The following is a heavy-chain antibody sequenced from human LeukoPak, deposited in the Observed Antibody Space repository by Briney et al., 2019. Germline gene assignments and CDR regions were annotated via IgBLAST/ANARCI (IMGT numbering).Heavy chain of an antibody. CDR1: GFAVSNTY. Sequence: GGSLRLSCAASGFAVSNTYMTWVRQAPGKGLKWISTIYSRGTTYYADSVKGRFTISRDTSTNTIYLQMIRLRTEDTALYYCAREPWFGATKLIDYWGQGTLVTVSS. CDR3: AREPWFGATKLIDY. D-gene: IGHD3-10*01. CDR2: IYSRGTT. V-gene: IGHV3-53*01. J-gene: IGHJ4*02.